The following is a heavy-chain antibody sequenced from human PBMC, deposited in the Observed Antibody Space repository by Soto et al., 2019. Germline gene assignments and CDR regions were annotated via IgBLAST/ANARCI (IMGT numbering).Heavy chain of an antibody. V-gene: IGHV3-74*01. CDR2: INEYGDRI. J-gene: IGHJ4*02. D-gene: IGHD1-1*01. CDR3: PRGGLEPFEY. CDR1: GFTFRNYW. Sequence: GGSLRLSCATSGFTFRNYWMHWVRQAPGKGLVWASRINEYGDRINYADSVKGRFTISRDDATSELFLQMNNLRPEDTAVYYCPRGGLEPFEYLGQGALVTVSS.